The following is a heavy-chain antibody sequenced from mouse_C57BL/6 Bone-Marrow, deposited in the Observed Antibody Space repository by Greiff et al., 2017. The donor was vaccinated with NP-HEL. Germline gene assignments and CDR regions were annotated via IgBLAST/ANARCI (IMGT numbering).Heavy chain of an antibody. D-gene: IGHD2-3*01. Sequence: VQLQQSGPELVKPGASVKISCKASGYTFTDYYMNWVKQSHGKSLEWIGDINPNNGGTSYNQKFKGKATLTVDKSSSTAYMELRSLTSEDSAVYYCARDDGYYLYYAMDYWGQGTSVTVSS. V-gene: IGHV1-26*01. CDR3: ARDDGYYLYYAMDY. CDR1: GYTFTDYY. J-gene: IGHJ4*01. CDR2: INPNNGGT.